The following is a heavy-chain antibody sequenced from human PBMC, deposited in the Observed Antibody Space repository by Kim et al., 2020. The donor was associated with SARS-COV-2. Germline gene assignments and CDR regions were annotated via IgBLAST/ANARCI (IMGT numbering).Heavy chain of an antibody. J-gene: IGHJ6*02. CDR3: ARAGDPVVGATRVRYYGMDV. D-gene: IGHD1-26*01. Sequence: GGSLRLSCAASGLTFSSYSMNWVRQAPGKGLEWVSSISSSSSYRYYADSLKGRFTISRDNAKNSLYLQMNSLRAEDTAVYYCARAGDPVVGATRVRYYGMDVWGQGTTVTVSS. V-gene: IGHV3-21*01. CDR2: ISSSSSYR. CDR1: GLTFSSYS.